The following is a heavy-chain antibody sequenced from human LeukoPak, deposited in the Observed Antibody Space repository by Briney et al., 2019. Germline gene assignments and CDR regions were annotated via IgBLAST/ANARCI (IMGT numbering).Heavy chain of an antibody. CDR3: AREESSSTYYYFDY. CDR1: GFTFSSYW. V-gene: IGHV3-7*01. CDR2: IKQDGSEK. D-gene: IGHD2-2*01. Sequence: PGGSLRLSCAASGFTFSSYWMSWVRQAPGKGLEWVANIKQDGSEKYYVDSVKGRFTISRDNAKNSLYLQMNSLRAEDTAVFYCAREESSSTYYYFDYWGQGTLVTVSS. J-gene: IGHJ4*02.